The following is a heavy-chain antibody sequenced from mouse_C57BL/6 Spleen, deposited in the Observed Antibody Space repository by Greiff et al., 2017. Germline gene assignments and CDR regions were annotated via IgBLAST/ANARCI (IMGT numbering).Heavy chain of an antibody. V-gene: IGHV1-66*01. J-gene: IGHJ2*01. D-gene: IGHD1-1*01. CDR1: GYSFTSYY. Sequence: QVQLQQSGPELVKPGASVKISCKASGYSFTSYYIHWVKQRPGQGLEWIGWIYPGSGNTKYNEKFKGKATLTADTSSSTAYMQLRSLTSEDSAVCYCASGLLRYLDYWGQGTTLTVSS. CDR3: ASGLLRYLDY. CDR2: IYPGSGNT.